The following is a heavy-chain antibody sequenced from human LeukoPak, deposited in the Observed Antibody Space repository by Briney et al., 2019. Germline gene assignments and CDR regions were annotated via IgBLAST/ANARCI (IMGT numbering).Heavy chain of an antibody. CDR1: GFTFSSYA. V-gene: IGHV3-23*01. Sequence: GGSLRLSCAASGFTFSSYAMSWVRQAPGEGLEWVSAISGSGGSTYYADSVKGRFTISRDNSKNTLYLQMNSLRAEDTAVYYCAKAIGPLYCSSTSCPSLNYYYGMDVWGQGTTVTVSS. J-gene: IGHJ6*02. CDR2: ISGSGGST. D-gene: IGHD2-2*01. CDR3: AKAIGPLYCSSTSCPSLNYYYGMDV.